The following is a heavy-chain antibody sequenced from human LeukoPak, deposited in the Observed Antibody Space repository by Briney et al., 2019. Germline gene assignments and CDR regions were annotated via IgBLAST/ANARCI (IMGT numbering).Heavy chain of an antibody. CDR1: GFDFTAYG. J-gene: IGHJ4*02. CDR2: IYPGGSNG. Sequence: GESLMISCKCSGFDFTAYGIAWVRQMPGKGLEWMGNIYPGGSNGRYSPSFQGQVTMSADKSITTVYLQWSSLKASDTAMYYCARHFNSAWFGFWGQGRLVTVSS. D-gene: IGHD5-18*01. V-gene: IGHV5-51*01. CDR3: ARHFNSAWFGF.